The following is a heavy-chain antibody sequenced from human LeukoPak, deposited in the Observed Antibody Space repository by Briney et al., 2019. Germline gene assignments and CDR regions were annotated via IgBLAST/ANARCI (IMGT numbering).Heavy chain of an antibody. V-gene: IGHV4-34*01. J-gene: IGHJ4*02. Sequence: SETLSLTCAVYGGSFSGYYWSWIRQPPGKGLEWIGSIYYSGSTYYNPSLKSRVTISVDTSKNQFSLKLSSVTAADTAVYYCARHDPYGGSYYRDFDYWGQGTLVTVSS. CDR3: ARHDPYGGSYYRDFDY. D-gene: IGHD1-26*01. CDR2: IYYSGST. CDR1: GGSFSGYY.